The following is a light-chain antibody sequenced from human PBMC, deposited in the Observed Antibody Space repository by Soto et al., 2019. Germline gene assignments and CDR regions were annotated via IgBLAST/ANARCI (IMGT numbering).Light chain of an antibody. CDR3: QQYGSSPWT. V-gene: IGKV3-20*01. CDR1: QRVSSNY. Sequence: EIVLTQSPGTLSLSPGKRATLSCRASQRVSSNYLAWYQQKPGQAPRLLIYGASSRATGIPDRFGGSGSGTEFTLTISRLEPEDFAVYYCQQYGSSPWTFGLGTKVEIK. CDR2: GAS. J-gene: IGKJ1*01.